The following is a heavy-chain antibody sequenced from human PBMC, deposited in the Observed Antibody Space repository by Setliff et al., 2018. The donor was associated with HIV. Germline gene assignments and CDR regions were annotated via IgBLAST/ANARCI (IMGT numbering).Heavy chain of an antibody. CDR2: IIPIFGTA. J-gene: IGHJ2*01. D-gene: IGHD2-15*01. CDR1: GGTFSSYA. V-gene: IGHV1-69*06. CDR3: ARKRLPGGPLDL. Sequence: SVKVSCKGSGGTFSSYAISWVRQAPGQGLEWMGGIIPIFGTANYAQKFQGRVTITADKSTSTAYMELSSLRSEDTAVYYCARKRLPGGPLDLWGRGTLVTVSS.